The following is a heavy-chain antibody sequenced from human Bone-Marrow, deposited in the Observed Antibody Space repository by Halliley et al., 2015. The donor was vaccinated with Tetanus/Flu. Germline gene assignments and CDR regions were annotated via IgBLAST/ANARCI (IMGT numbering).Heavy chain of an antibody. V-gene: IGHV5-51*01. J-gene: IGHJ4*02. CDR3: ARTTGGNSGGYVY. CDR1: GYRFSNYW. Sequence: QLVQSGAEVKKPGESVKISCQATGYRFSNYWIAWVRQMPGKGLEWMGIVYPGDSDTTYSPSFRGQFSISADMSITTAYLQLNSLGASDTAIYHCARTTGGNSGGYVYWGQGTLVTVSS. D-gene: IGHD1-26*01. CDR2: VYPGDSDT.